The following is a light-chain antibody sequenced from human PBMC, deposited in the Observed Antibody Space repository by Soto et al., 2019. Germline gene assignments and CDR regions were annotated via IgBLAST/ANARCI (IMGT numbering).Light chain of an antibody. V-gene: IGKV3-15*01. CDR2: GAS. CDR1: QSVSSN. CDR3: QQYNNWPPET. J-gene: IGKJ1*01. Sequence: EIVMTQSPATLSVSPGERATLSCRASQSVSSNLAWYQQKPGQAPRLLIYGASTRATGIPARFSGSGSGTEFTLSISSLQSEDFAFYSCQQYNNWPPETFGQGTKVEIK.